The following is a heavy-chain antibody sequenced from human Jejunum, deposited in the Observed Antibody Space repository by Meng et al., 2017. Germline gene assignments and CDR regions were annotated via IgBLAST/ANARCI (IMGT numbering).Heavy chain of an antibody. CDR3: ARGYSYGPDY. CDR2: ISGSGITT. J-gene: IGHJ4*02. CDR1: GFTFSNYA. Sequence: EVQLLESGGCLAQPGGSLRLSCAASGFTFSNYAMGWVRQAPGKGLEWVSGISGSGITTKYADSVKGRFTISRDNSKNTLYVQMKGLRADDTAVYYCARGYSYGPDYWGQGTLVTVSS. D-gene: IGHD5-18*01. V-gene: IGHV3-23*01.